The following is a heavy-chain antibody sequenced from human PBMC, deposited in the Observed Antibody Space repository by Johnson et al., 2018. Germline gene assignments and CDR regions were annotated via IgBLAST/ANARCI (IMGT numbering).Heavy chain of an antibody. D-gene: IGHD1-26*01. Sequence: LRWVRQVPGKGLESRTIMWFDKNNQDYADSLKGRLTISSDKSKNTRYLEMNSLRAEDTAVYYCARDGGTYVVGAFRAFDIWGQGTMVTVSS. V-gene: IGHV3-33*01. CDR3: ARDGGTYVVGAFRAFDI. J-gene: IGHJ3*02. CDR2: MWFDKNNQ.